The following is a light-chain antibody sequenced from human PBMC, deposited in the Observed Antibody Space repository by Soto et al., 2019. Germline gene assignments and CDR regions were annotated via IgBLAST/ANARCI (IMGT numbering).Light chain of an antibody. Sequence: IPMTQSPYSLSASVGERVTITCQASQDISNHLNWYQQKPGKAPELLMFDASNLEPGVPSRFSGSGSGTDFTFTISRLQPEDIATYYCQQYENLPTFGQGTRLEIK. CDR1: QDISNH. V-gene: IGKV1-33*01. CDR3: QQYENLPT. J-gene: IGKJ5*01. CDR2: DAS.